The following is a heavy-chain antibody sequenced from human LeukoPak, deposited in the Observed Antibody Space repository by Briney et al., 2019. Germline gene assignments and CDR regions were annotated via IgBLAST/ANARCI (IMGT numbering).Heavy chain of an antibody. CDR3: ARGYYDSSVAGVNY. CDR1: GHTFTSYV. D-gene: IGHD3-22*01. CDR2: ISAYNGNT. J-gene: IGHJ4*02. V-gene: IGHV1-18*01. Sequence: ASVKVSCKASGHTFTSYVISWVRQAPGQGLEWMGWISAYNGNTNYAQKLQGRVTMTTDTSTSTAYMELRSLRSDDTAVYYCARGYYDSSVAGVNYWGQGTLVTVSS.